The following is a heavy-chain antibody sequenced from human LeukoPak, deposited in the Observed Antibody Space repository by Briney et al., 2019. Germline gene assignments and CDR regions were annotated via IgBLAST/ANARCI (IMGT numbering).Heavy chain of an antibody. CDR1: GFTFSSYA. V-gene: IGHV3-23*01. J-gene: IGHJ4*02. Sequence: PGGSLRLSCAASGFTFSSYAMSWLRQAPGKGLKWVLAFSGSGGSKYYADSVKGRFTISRDNPKNTLYLQMNSLRAEDTAVYYCAKDQLLWFGELLHGFDYWGQGTLVTVSS. CDR2: FSGSGGSK. D-gene: IGHD3-10*01. CDR3: AKDQLLWFGELLHGFDY.